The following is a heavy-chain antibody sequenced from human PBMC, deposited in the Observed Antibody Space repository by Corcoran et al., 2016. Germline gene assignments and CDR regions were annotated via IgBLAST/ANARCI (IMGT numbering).Heavy chain of an antibody. Sequence: QVQLQQWGAGLLKPSETLSLTCAVYGGSFSGYYWSWIRQPPGKGLEWIGEINHSGSTNYNPSLKSRVTISVDTSKNQFSLKLSSVTAADTAVYYCARANPYYYDSSGYYYGNYFQHWGQGTLVTVSS. V-gene: IGHV4-34*01. D-gene: IGHD3-22*01. CDR1: GGSFSGYY. CDR3: ARANPYYYDSSGYYYGNYFQH. J-gene: IGHJ1*01. CDR2: INHSGST.